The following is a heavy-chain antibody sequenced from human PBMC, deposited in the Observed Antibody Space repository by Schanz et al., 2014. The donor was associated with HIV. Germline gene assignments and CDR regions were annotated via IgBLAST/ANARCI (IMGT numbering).Heavy chain of an antibody. CDR3: ARDDCSGGSCYSNYYYGMDV. J-gene: IGHJ6*02. Sequence: VQLVQSGGGLVKPGGSLRISCAASGFTFRHAWMSWVRQAPGKGLEWVAAISYDGSNKYYAESVKGRFAISRDNSKNTLYLQMNSLRAEDTAMYYCARDDCSGGSCYSNYYYGMDVWGQGTTVTVSS. V-gene: IGHV3-30*09. D-gene: IGHD2-15*01. CDR1: GFTFRHAW. CDR2: ISYDGSNK.